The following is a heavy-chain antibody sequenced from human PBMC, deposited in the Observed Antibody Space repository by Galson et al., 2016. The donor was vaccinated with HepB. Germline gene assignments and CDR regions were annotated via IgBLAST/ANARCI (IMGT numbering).Heavy chain of an antibody. CDR3: VRGLRGLDCSGGNCYYFDY. CDR1: GFSVNSDGLG. J-gene: IGHJ4*02. CDR2: IFWDGDK. D-gene: IGHD2-15*01. V-gene: IGHV2-5*02. Sequence: PALVKPTQPLTLTCTVSGFSVNSDGLGVGWIRQSPGKAPDWLAIIFWDGDKRYIPSLKNRLTITKDASRNQVVLTMTNMDPIDTATYYCVRGLRGLDCSGGNCYYFDYWGQGTRVTVSS.